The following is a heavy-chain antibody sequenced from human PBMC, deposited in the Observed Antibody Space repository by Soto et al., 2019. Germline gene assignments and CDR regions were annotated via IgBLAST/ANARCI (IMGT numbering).Heavy chain of an antibody. CDR2: IYYSGST. J-gene: IGHJ5*02. CDR1: GGSISSSSYY. Sequence: SETLSLTCTVSGGSISSSSYYWGWIRQPPGKGLEWIGSIYYSGSTYYNPSLKSRVTISVDTSKNQFSLKLSSVTAAGTAVYYCARPILKPDNWFDPWGQGTLVTVSS. V-gene: IGHV4-39*01. CDR3: ARPILKPDNWFDP. D-gene: IGHD3-10*01.